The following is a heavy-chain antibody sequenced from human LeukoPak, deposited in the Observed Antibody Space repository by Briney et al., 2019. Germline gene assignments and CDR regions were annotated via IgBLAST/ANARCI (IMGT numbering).Heavy chain of an antibody. Sequence: SETLSLTCAVYGGSFSGYYWSWIRQPPGKGLEWIGEINHSGSTNYNPSLKSRVTISVDTSKNQFSLKLSSVTAADTAVYYCARTRPLSFYGMDVWGQGTTVTASS. CDR2: INHSGST. V-gene: IGHV4-34*01. J-gene: IGHJ6*02. CDR3: ARTRPLSFYGMDV. CDR1: GGSFSGYY.